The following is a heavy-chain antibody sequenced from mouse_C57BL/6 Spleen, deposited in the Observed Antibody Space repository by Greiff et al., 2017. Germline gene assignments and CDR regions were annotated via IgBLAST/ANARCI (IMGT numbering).Heavy chain of an antibody. Sequence: EVKLVESGGGLVKPGGSLKLSCAASGFTFSSYAMSWVRQTPEKRLEWVATISDGGSYTYYPDNVKGRFTISRDNAKNNLYLQMSHLKSEDTAMYYCARDRGYSNSWYFDVWGTGTTVTVSS. J-gene: IGHJ1*03. CDR1: GFTFSSYA. CDR2: ISDGGSYT. D-gene: IGHD2-5*01. CDR3: ARDRGYSNSWYFDV. V-gene: IGHV5-4*01.